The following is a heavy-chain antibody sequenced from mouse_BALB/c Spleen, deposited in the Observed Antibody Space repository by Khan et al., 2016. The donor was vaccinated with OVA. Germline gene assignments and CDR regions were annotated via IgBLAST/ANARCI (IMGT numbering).Heavy chain of an antibody. CDR3: ARMDTTSLDC. Sequence: QVQLQQSGAELARPGASVKLSCKASGYTFTDYYINWVKQRTGQGLEWIGQIYPGSGNTYYNENFTGRATLTADKSSSTAYMQLSRLTAEDSAVYFCARMDTTSLDCWGQGTTLTLSS. J-gene: IGHJ2*01. CDR1: GYTFTDYY. V-gene: IGHV1-77*01. D-gene: IGHD2-3*01. CDR2: IYPGSGNT.